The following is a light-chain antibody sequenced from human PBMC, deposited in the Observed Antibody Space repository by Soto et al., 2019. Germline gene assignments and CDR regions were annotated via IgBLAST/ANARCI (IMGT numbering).Light chain of an antibody. J-gene: IGKJ5*01. Sequence: ETVMTQSPATLSVSPGERATLSCRASQSVSSSYLAWYQQKPGQAPRLLIYGASSRATGIPDRFSGSGSGTDFTLTISRLEPEDFAVYYCQQYGSSFTFGQGTRLEI. CDR3: QQYGSSFT. V-gene: IGKV3-20*01. CDR1: QSVSSSY. CDR2: GAS.